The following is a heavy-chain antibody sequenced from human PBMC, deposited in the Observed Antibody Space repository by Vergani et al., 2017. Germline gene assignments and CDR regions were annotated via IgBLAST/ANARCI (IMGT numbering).Heavy chain of an antibody. CDR3: ARDVAAAGRYYYCYGMDV. CDR2: IKQDGSEK. Sequence: EVQLVESGGGLVQPGGSLRLSCAASGFTFSSYWMSWVRQAPGKGLEWVANIKQDGSEKYYVDSVKGRFTIARDNAKNSLYLQMNSLRAEDTAVYYCARDVAAAGRYYYCYGMDVWGQGTTVTVSS. V-gene: IGHV3-7*01. CDR1: GFTFSSYW. D-gene: IGHD6-13*01. J-gene: IGHJ6*02.